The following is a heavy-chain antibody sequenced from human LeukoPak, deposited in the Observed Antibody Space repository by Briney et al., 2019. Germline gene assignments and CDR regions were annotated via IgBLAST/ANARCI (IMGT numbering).Heavy chain of an antibody. J-gene: IGHJ4*02. CDR2: ISAYNGNT. CDR1: GYTFTSYG. Sequence: ASVKVSCKASGYTFTSYGISWVRQAPGQGLEWMGWISAYNGNTNYAQKLQGRVTMTTDTSTSTAYMELWSLRSDDTAVYYCAIAVWPYDSSGYYPYWGQGTLVTVS. D-gene: IGHD3-22*01. V-gene: IGHV1-18*01. CDR3: AIAVWPYDSSGYYPY.